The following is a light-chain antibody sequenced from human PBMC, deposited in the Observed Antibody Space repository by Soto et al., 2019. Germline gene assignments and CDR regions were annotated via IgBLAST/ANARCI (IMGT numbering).Light chain of an antibody. Sequence: EIVLTQSPGTLALSLGERATLSCRASQTVSGDYVAWYQQKPGQAPRLLIHSASSRATGIPDRFSGGGSGTDFTLTISSLEPEDFVVYHCQHYGSSHTFGGGTKVEIK. J-gene: IGKJ4*01. V-gene: IGKV3-20*01. CDR1: QTVSGDY. CDR3: QHYGSSHT. CDR2: SAS.